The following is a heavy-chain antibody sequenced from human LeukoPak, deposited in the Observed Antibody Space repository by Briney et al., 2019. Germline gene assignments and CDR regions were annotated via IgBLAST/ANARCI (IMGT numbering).Heavy chain of an antibody. CDR3: AREYYDFWSGPLYGMDV. CDR2: ISSSGSTI. V-gene: IGHV3-11*01. Sequence: GGSLRLSCAASGFTFSDYYMSWLRQAPGKGLEWVSYISSSGSTIYYADSVKGRFTISRDNAKNSLYLQMNSLRAEDTAVYYCAREYYDFWSGPLYGMDVWGQGTTVTVSS. CDR1: GFTFSDYY. D-gene: IGHD3-3*01. J-gene: IGHJ6*02.